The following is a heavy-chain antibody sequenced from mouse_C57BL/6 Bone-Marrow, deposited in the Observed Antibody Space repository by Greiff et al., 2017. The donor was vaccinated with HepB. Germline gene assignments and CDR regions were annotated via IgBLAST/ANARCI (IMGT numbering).Heavy chain of an antibody. CDR1: GFTFSSYA. CDR3: ARDRPLRGYFDY. J-gene: IGHJ2*01. V-gene: IGHV5-4*01. D-gene: IGHD6-1*01. Sequence: EVQLKESGGGLVKPGGSLKLSCAASGFTFSSYAMSWVRQTPEKRLEWVATISDGGSYTYYPDNVKGRFTISRDNAKNNLYLQMSHLKSEDTAMYYCARDRPLRGYFDYWGQGTTLTVSS. CDR2: ISDGGSYT.